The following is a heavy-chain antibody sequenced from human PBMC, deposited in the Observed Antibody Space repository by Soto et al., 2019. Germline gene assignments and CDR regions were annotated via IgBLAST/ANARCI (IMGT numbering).Heavy chain of an antibody. Sequence: QVQLVQSGAEVKKPGSSVKVSCKASGGTFSSYTISWVRQAPGQGLEWMGRIIPILGIANYAQKFQGRVTITADKSTSTAYMELSSLRSEDTAVYYCARVEGSTSFGPFDYWGQGTLVTVSS. CDR3: ARVEGSTSFGPFDY. CDR2: IIPILGIA. J-gene: IGHJ4*02. V-gene: IGHV1-69*02. CDR1: GGTFSSYT. D-gene: IGHD3-10*01.